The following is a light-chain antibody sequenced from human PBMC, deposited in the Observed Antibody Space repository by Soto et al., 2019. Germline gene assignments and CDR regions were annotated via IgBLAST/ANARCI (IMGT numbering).Light chain of an antibody. J-gene: IGKJ4*01. CDR2: DAS. CDR1: RSVGDY. CDR3: HQRSDWPLT. V-gene: IGKV3-11*01. Sequence: EIVLAQSPATLSLSPGDRATLSCRANRSVGDYLAWYQQKPGQPPRLLIYDASNRATGIPARFSGSGSGTDFTLTISSLEPEDFAVYYCHQRSDWPLTFGGGTKVEIK.